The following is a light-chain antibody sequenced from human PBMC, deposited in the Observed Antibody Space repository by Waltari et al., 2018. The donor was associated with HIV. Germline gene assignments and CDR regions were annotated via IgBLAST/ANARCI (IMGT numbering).Light chain of an antibody. CDR3: SSYTTTNTVV. CDR2: DVD. V-gene: IGLV2-14*03. CDR1: SSDISTYTF. J-gene: IGLJ2*01. Sequence: QSALTQPASVSGSPGQSITISFPGTSSDISTYTFVSWYQKHPDKAPKLLIYDVDTRPSGVPRRFSGSKSGDTASLTISAIQADDEADYFCSSYTTTNTVVFGGGTKVSVL.